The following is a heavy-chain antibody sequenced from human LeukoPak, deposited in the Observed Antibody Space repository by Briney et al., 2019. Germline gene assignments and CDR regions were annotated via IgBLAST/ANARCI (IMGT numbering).Heavy chain of an antibody. D-gene: IGHD2-2*01. V-gene: IGHV4-34*01. CDR1: GGSFSGYY. CDR2: IYHSGST. CDR3: ASEDIVVVPAAYAFDI. Sequence: SETLSLTCAVYGGSFSGYYWSWIRQPPGKGLEWIGSIYHSGSTYYNPSLKSRVTISVDTSKNQFSLKLSSVTAADTAVYYCASEDIVVVPAAYAFDIWGQGTMVTVSS. J-gene: IGHJ3*02.